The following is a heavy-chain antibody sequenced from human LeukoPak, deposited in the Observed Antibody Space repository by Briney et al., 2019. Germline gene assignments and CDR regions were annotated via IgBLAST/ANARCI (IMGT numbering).Heavy chain of an antibody. CDR1: GGSISGGGYS. V-gene: IGHV4-30-2*01. Sequence: SQTLSLTCAVSGGSISGGGYSWSWIRQPPGKGLEWIGYIYHSGSTYYNPSLMSRVTISVDRSKNQFSLKLSSVTAADTAVYYCARQAVCSSTSCYSGSYWFDPWGQGTLVTVSS. D-gene: IGHD2-2*01. J-gene: IGHJ5*02. CDR3: ARQAVCSSTSCYSGSYWFDP. CDR2: IYHSGST.